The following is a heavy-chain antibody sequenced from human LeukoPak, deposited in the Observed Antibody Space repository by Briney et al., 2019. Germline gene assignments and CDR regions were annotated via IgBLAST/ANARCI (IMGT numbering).Heavy chain of an antibody. V-gene: IGHV1-2*02. D-gene: IGHD3-22*01. J-gene: IGHJ4*02. Sequence: ASVKVSCKASGYTFTSYAINWVRQAPGQGLEWMGWINPNSGGTNYAQKFQGRVTMTRDTSISTAYMELSRLRSDDTAVYYCARERGSGYYFDYWGQGTLVTVSS. CDR1: GYTFTSYA. CDR2: INPNSGGT. CDR3: ARERGSGYYFDY.